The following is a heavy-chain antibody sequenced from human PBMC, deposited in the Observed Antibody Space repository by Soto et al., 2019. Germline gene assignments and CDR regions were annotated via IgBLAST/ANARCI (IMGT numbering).Heavy chain of an antibody. Sequence: SETLSLTCAVSSGSISSSNWCSWFRQTPGKGLEFIGGTYYSGTTYYNPSLKSRVTISVDTSKNQFTLKLISVTAADTAVYYCAVVDSTGNWFDPWGEGALVTVSS. D-gene: IGHD6-25*01. CDR3: AVVDSTGNWFDP. J-gene: IGHJ5*02. CDR2: TYYSGTT. CDR1: SGSISSSNW. V-gene: IGHV4-4*02.